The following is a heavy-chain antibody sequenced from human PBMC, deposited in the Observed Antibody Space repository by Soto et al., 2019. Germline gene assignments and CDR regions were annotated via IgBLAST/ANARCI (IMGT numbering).Heavy chain of an antibody. CDR2: INHSGST. CDR1: GGSFSGYY. V-gene: IGHV4-34*01. CDR3: ARGVVDGYYYYGMDV. D-gene: IGHD2-21*01. Sequence: SETLSLTCAVYGGSFSGYYCSWIRQPPGKGLEWVGEINHSGSTNYNPSLKSRVTISVDTSKNQFSLKLSSVTAADTAVYYCARGVVDGYYYYGMDVWGHGTTVTVSS. J-gene: IGHJ6*02.